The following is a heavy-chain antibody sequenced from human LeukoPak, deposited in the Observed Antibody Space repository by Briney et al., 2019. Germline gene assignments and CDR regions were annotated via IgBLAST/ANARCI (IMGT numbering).Heavy chain of an antibody. CDR3: ARGYSYDDY. CDR2: VYNSRSI. CDR1: GASISSYY. D-gene: IGHD5-18*01. J-gene: IGHJ4*02. Sequence: SETLSLTCTVSGASISSYYWTWIRQPPEKGLEWIGYVYNSRSIRYNPSLRGRVTISVDTSKNQFSLRLTSVTAADTAVYYCARGYSYDDYWGQGTLVTVSS. V-gene: IGHV4-59*01.